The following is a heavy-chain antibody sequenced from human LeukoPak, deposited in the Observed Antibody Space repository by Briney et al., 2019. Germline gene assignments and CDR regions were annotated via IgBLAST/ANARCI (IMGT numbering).Heavy chain of an antibody. V-gene: IGHV4-34*01. CDR3: ARDWGFIAAAGAADFWD. CDR2: INHSGST. J-gene: IGHJ4*02. Sequence: PSETLSLTCAVYGGSFSGYYWSWIRQPPGKGLEWIGEINHSGSTNYNPSLKSRVTISVDTSKNQFSLKLSSVTAADTAVYYCARDWGFIAAAGAADFWDWGQGTLVTVSS. D-gene: IGHD6-13*01. CDR1: GGSFSGYY.